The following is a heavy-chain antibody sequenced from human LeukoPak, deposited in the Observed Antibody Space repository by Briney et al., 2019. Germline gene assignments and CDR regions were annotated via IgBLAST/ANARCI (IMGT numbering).Heavy chain of an antibody. CDR2: INQEGSEK. D-gene: IGHD2-8*02. J-gene: IGHJ4*02. CDR1: GFNFKTYW. CDR3: TRGQCNGRVCYSSLYDS. V-gene: IGHV3-7*01. Sequence: TGGSLRLSCAASGFNFKTYWMTWVRQAPGRGLERVAKINQEGSEKYYVDSVQGRFTISRDNADNSLYLQMNSLRVDDTAVYYCTRGQCNGRVCYSSLYDSWGQGTLVTVSS.